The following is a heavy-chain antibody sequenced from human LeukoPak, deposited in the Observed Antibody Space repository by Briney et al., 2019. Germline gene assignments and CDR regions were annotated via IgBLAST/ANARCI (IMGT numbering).Heavy chain of an antibody. CDR2: INHSGST. D-gene: IGHD6-19*01. J-gene: IGHJ5*02. Sequence: SETLSLTCAVYGGSFSGYYWSWIRQPPGKGLEWIGEINHSGSTNYNPSLKSRVTISVDTNNNHFSLQQINVRAAETAAYYCVRGRIAVGIDGWGQGTLVTVSS. CDR3: VRGRIAVGIDG. V-gene: IGHV4-34*01. CDR1: GGSFSGYY.